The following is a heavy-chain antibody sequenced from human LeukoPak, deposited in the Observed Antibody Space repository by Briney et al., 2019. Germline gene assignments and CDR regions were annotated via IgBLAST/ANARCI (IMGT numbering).Heavy chain of an antibody. CDR2: TYYRSKWFH. V-gene: IGHV6-1*01. CDR3: ARFLGIGSQRYYFDS. CDR1: GDTVSSNSAA. J-gene: IGHJ4*02. Sequence: QTLSLTCAISGDTVSSNSAAWSWIRQSPSRGLEWLGRTYYRSKWFHDYAVSVRSRVSVNPDTSKNQFSLQLNSVTPEDTAVYYCARFLGIGSQRYYFDSWGQGTLVTVSS. D-gene: IGHD6-19*01.